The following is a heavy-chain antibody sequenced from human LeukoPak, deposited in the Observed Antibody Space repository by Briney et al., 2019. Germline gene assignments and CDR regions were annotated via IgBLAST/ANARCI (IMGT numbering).Heavy chain of an antibody. V-gene: IGHV3-11*06. D-gene: IGHD3-9*01. CDR1: GFTFSDYY. CDR2: ISSSSSYT. CDR3: ARVRLNYDILTGYFPSRYYYGMDV. J-gene: IGHJ6*04. Sequence: GGSLRLSCAASGFTFSDYYMSWIRQAPGKGLEWVSYISSSSSYTNYADSVKGRFTISRDNAKNSLYLQMNSLRAEDTAVYYCARVRLNYDILTGYFPSRYYYGMDVWGKGTTVTVSS.